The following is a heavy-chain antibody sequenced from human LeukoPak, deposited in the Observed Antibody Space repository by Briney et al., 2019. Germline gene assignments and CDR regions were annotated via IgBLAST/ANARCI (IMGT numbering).Heavy chain of an antibody. Sequence: SVKVSCKASGGTFSSHAISWVRQAPGQGLEWMGGIIPIFGTANYAQKFQGRVTITTDESTSTAYMELSSLRSEDTAVYYCARGVVVPAAMGADYWGQGTLVTVSS. CDR2: IIPIFGTA. V-gene: IGHV1-69*05. D-gene: IGHD2-2*01. CDR3: ARGVVVPAAMGADY. J-gene: IGHJ4*02. CDR1: GGTFSSHA.